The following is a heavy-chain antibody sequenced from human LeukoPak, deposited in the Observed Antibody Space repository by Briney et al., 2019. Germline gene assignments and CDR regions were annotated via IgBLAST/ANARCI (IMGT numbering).Heavy chain of an antibody. J-gene: IGHJ4*02. CDR3: ARARNEDTIFGVVTYDYFDY. CDR1: GFXXXSYS. V-gene: IGHV3-21*01. Sequence: AXXGFXXXSYSMNWVRQAPGKGLEWVSSISSSSSYIYYADSVKGRFTISRDNAKNSLYLQMNSLRAEDTAVYYCARARNEDTIFGVVTYDYFDYWGQGTLVTVSS. CDR2: ISSSSSYI. D-gene: IGHD3-3*01.